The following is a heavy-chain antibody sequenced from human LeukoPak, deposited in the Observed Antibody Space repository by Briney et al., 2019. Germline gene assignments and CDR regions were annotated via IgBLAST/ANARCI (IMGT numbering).Heavy chain of an antibody. Sequence: SETLSLTCAVYGGSFSGYYRSWIRQPPGKGLEWIGEINHSGSTNYNPSLKSRVTISVDTSKNQFSLKVSSVTAADTAVYYCARGQNSNIAAAGKQLDYWGQGTLVTVSS. CDR1: GGSFSGYY. D-gene: IGHD6-13*01. V-gene: IGHV4-34*01. J-gene: IGHJ4*02. CDR3: ARGQNSNIAAAGKQLDY. CDR2: INHSGST.